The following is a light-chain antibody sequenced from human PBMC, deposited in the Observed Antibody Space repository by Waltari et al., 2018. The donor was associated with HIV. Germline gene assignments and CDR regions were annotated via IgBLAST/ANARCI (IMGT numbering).Light chain of an antibody. V-gene: IGLV2-8*01. CDR2: GVS. CDR3: SSYAGSNNFGV. Sequence: QSALTQPPSASGSPGQSVTISCTGTSSDVGGYNYVSWYQQHQGKAPKLWFYGVSKRRSGGPDLFSGSKSGDTASLAVSGLQAEDEAEYYCSSYAGSNNFGVFGGGTKLTVL. J-gene: IGLJ2*01. CDR1: SSDVGGYNY.